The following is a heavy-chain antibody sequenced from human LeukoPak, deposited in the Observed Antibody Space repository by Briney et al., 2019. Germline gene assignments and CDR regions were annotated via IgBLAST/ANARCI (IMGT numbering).Heavy chain of an antibody. CDR2: ISSSGMTK. Sequence: GGSLRLSCAASGFPFSSYEMNWVRQAPGKGLEWVSYISSSGMTKYYAVSVKGRFTMSRDNAKNSLYLQLNSLRAEDTAVYYCARDGRSRGLSHVNFDYWGQGILVTVSS. V-gene: IGHV3-48*03. D-gene: IGHD3-16*02. CDR1: GFPFSSYE. CDR3: ARDGRSRGLSHVNFDY. J-gene: IGHJ4*02.